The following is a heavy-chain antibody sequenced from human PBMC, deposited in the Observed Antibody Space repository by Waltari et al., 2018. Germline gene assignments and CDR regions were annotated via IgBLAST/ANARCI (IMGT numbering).Heavy chain of an antibody. V-gene: IGHV3-23*01. J-gene: IGHJ4*02. CDR1: GFSFMGFA. Sequence: EVQLLESAGGLVQPGEALRLSCAASGFSFMGFAMTGVRQGPGEGLGCGESISGSGATPFYADSVKGRFTIVRDNSRDTVYLQMNSLRVDDSAVYYCAKGSRGYTNYFFDSWGQGTLVSVSS. CDR2: ISGSGATP. D-gene: IGHD3-16*02. CDR3: AKGSRGYTNYFFDS.